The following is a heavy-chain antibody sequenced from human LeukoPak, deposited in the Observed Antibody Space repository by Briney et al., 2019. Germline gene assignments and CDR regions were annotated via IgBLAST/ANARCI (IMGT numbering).Heavy chain of an antibody. J-gene: IGHJ5*02. D-gene: IGHD6-6*01. Sequence: SETLSLTCTVSGASISSTNYYWGWMRQPPGKGLEWIGSIYYSGSYYYNPSLKSRVTISVDASKIQSSLQLYSGTAAYTSMYYCARLQPSIAARPGWFDPWGQGTRVTVSS. V-gene: IGHV4-39*01. CDR3: ARLQPSIAARPGWFDP. CDR1: GASISSTNYY. CDR2: IYYSGSY.